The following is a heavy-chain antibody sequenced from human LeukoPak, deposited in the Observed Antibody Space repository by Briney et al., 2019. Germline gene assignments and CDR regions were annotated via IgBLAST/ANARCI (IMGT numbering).Heavy chain of an antibody. J-gene: IGHJ5*02. Sequence: GASVKVSCKASGGTFSSYAISWVRQAPGQGLEWRGGIIPIFGTANYAQKFQGRVTITTDESTSRAYMELSSLRSEDTAVYYCARIVPDYGNWFDPWGQGTLVTVSS. V-gene: IGHV1-69*05. CDR3: ARIVPDYGNWFDP. CDR1: GGTFSSYA. CDR2: IIPIFGTA. D-gene: IGHD4-17*01.